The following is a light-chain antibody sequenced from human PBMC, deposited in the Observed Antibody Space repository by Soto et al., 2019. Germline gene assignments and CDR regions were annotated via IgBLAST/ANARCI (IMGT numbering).Light chain of an antibody. CDR1: SSDVGGYNY. CDR3: SSYTSSTLYV. V-gene: IGLV2-14*01. CDR2: DVS. Sequence: QSVLTQPASVPGSPGQSITISCTGTSSDVGGYNYVSWYQQHPGKAPKLMIYDVSNRPSGVSNRFSGSKSGNTASLTISGLQAEDEADYSCSSYTSSTLYVFGTGTKVTVL. J-gene: IGLJ1*01.